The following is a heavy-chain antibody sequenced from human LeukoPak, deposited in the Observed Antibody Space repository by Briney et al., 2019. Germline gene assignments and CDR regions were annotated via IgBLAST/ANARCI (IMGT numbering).Heavy chain of an antibody. D-gene: IGHD3-10*01. CDR3: ARDGVLLWFGEFTARNWFDP. CDR1: GYTFTGYY. Sequence: ASVKVSCKASGYTFTGYYMHWVRQAPGQGVEGMGWINTKSVGTNYAQKFQGRVTMTMATSISTAYMELSRLRSDDTAVYYCARDGVLLWFGEFTARNWFDPWGQGTLVTVSS. V-gene: IGHV1-2*02. J-gene: IGHJ5*02. CDR2: INTKSVGT.